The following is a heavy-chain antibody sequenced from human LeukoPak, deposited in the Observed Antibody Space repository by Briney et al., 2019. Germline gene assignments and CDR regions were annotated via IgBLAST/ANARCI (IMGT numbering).Heavy chain of an antibody. CDR1: GFTFSSYG. Sequence: GGSLRLSCAASGFTFSSYGMHWVRQAPGKGLEWVAVIWYDGSNKYYADSVKGRFTISRDNSKNTLYLQMNSLRAEDTAVYYCARDMGVLLWFGDPPGGMDVWGQGTTVTVSS. J-gene: IGHJ6*02. V-gene: IGHV3-33*08. CDR2: IWYDGSNK. D-gene: IGHD3-10*01. CDR3: ARDMGVLLWFGDPPGGMDV.